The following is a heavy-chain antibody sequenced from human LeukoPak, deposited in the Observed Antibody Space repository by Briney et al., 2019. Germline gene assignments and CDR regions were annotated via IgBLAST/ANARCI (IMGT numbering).Heavy chain of an antibody. D-gene: IGHD3-3*02. Sequence: PGGSLRLSCAASGFTVSSNYMSWVRQAPGKGLEWVSAISGSGGSTYYADSVKGRFTISRDNSKNTLYLQMNSLRAEDTAVYYCAKDPRVGLGPVAGGWPQRHFPDIWGQGTMVTVSS. V-gene: IGHV3-23*01. CDR3: AKDPRVGLGPVAGGWPQRHFPDI. CDR2: ISGSGGST. CDR1: GFTVSSNY. J-gene: IGHJ3*02.